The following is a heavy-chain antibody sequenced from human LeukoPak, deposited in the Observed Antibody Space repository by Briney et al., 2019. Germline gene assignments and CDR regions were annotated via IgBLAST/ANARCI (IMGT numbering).Heavy chain of an antibody. CDR3: ARSVVGYCSSTSCGGWFDP. CDR1: GGSISSSSYY. D-gene: IGHD2-2*01. J-gene: IGHJ5*02. V-gene: IGHV4-39*01. Sequence: SETLSLTCTVSGGSISSSSYYWGWIRQPPGKGLEWIGSIYYSGSTYYNPSLKSRVIISVDTSKNQFSLKLSSVTAADTAVYYCARSVVGYCSSTSCGGWFDPWGQGTLVTVSS. CDR2: IYYSGST.